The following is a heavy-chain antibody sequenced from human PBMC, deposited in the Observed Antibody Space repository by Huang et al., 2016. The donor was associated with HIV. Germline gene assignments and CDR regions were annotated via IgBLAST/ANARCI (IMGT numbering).Heavy chain of an antibody. CDR2: ISHSSIA. CDR1: GKSSGGYF. V-gene: IGHV4-34*01. D-gene: IGHD1-26*01. J-gene: IGHJ4*02. Sequence: QVQLQQWGTGLVKPSETLSLTCAGYGKSSGGYFWTWFRRSPGTGLEWMGEISHSSIANYNQSFKSRVAMSVDNSKNQVSLNLASVTAADSGIYYCARGMGRLDSLGRGKLVTVAS. CDR3: ARGMGRLDS.